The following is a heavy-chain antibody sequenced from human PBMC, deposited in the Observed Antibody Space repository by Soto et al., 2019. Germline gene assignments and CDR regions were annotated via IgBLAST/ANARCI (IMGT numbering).Heavy chain of an antibody. D-gene: IGHD6-19*01. CDR2: ISYDGSKK. V-gene: IGHV3-30*18. CDR1: GFTFSSFG. Sequence: QVQLVESGGGVVQPGRSLRLSCAASGFTFSSFGMHGVRQVPGKGLEWVALISYDGSKKYYADSVKGRFTISRDKAKNTLYLHMNSLRVEDTAVYYCAKDRGWSSADLDYWGQGTLVTVSS. J-gene: IGHJ4*02. CDR3: AKDRGWSSADLDY.